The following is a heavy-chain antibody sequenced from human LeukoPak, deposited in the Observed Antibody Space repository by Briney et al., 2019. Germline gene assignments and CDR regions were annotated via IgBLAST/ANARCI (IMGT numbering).Heavy chain of an antibody. Sequence: ASVKVTCKASGYTFTGYYMHWVRQAPGQGLEWMGWINPNSGGTNYAQKFQGRVTMTRDTSISTAYMELSRLRSDDTAVYYCASADIVLVPAVRRFDPWGQGTLVTVSS. D-gene: IGHD2-2*01. J-gene: IGHJ5*02. CDR2: INPNSGGT. CDR1: GYTFTGYY. V-gene: IGHV1-2*02. CDR3: ASADIVLVPAVRRFDP.